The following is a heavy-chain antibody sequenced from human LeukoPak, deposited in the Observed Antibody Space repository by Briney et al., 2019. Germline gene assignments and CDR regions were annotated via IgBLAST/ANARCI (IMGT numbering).Heavy chain of an antibody. D-gene: IGHD3-9*01. CDR1: GYTFTSYD. Sequence: GASVKVSCKASGYTFTSYDINWVRQATGQGLEWMGWMNPNSGNTGYAQKFQGRVTMTRNTSISTAYMELSSLRSEGTAVYYCARSRDILTGYYYYWGQGTLVTVSS. V-gene: IGHV1-8*01. CDR3: ARSRDILTGYYYY. J-gene: IGHJ4*02. CDR2: MNPNSGNT.